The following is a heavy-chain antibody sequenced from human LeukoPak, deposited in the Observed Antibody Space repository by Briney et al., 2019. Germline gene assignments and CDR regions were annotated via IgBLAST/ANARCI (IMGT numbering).Heavy chain of an antibody. CDR3: ARDPYSSGWVKPLPDY. CDR2: ISSSGSTI. V-gene: IGHV3-11*01. Sequence: GGSLRLSCAASGFTFSDYYMSWIRQAPGKGLEWVSYISSSGSTIYYADSVKGRFTISRDNAKNSLYLQMNSLRAEDTAVYYCARDPYSSGWVKPLPDYWGQGTLVTVSS. CDR1: GFTFSDYY. J-gene: IGHJ4*02. D-gene: IGHD6-19*01.